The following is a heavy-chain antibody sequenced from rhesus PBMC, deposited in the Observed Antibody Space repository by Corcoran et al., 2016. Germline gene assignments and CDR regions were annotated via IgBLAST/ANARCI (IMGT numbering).Heavy chain of an antibody. Sequence: EVQLVQPGAEVKKPGASVKISCKASGYTFTDYYLHWVREAPGKGLGGVDRVAPEECEADSAQKFQDRVTITRDTSTDTAYMELSSLRSGDTAVYYCATMSGWSLDYGLDSWGQGVVVTVSS. J-gene: IGHJ6*01. V-gene: IGHV1-111*01. CDR1: GYTFTDYY. CDR3: ATMSGWSLDYGLDS. CDR2: VAPEECEA. D-gene: IGHD6S26*01.